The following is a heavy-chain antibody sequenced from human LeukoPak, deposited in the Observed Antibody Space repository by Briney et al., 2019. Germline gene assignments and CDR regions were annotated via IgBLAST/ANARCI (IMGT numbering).Heavy chain of an antibody. J-gene: IGHJ3*01. CDR1: GLTFSSYG. CDR2: IKQDGSEK. D-gene: IGHD4-17*01. V-gene: IGHV3-7*05. CDR3: ASEKARGGTMVTPFDL. Sequence: GGSVSLSCGASGLTFSSYGVNGARQAPGKGREGGANIKQDGSEKYYVNYVKGRFTISRDNAKNSLSQQMNSLRAQDTAVYYCASEKARGGTMVTPFDLWRQGTMVTVS.